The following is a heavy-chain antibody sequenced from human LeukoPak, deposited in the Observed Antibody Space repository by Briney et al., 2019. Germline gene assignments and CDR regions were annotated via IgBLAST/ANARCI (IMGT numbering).Heavy chain of an antibody. V-gene: IGHV5-51*01. CDR1: GSSFTSYW. D-gene: IGHD3-22*01. J-gene: IGHJ4*02. Sequence: GESLQISCQGSGSSFTSYWIGWVRQMPGKGLEWMGIIYPGDSDTRYSPSFQGQVTISADKSISTAYLQWSSLKASDTAMYYCARGNYYDSSGYKYWGQGTLVTVSS. CDR3: ARGNYYDSSGYKY. CDR2: IYPGDSDT.